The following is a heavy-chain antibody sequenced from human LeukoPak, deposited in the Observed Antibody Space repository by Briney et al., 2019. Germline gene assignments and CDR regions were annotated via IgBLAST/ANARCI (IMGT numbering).Heavy chain of an antibody. D-gene: IGHD3-10*01. V-gene: IGHV4-39*01. Sequence: PSETLSLTCTVSGGXISSSSYYWGWIRQPPGKGLEWIGSIYYSGSTYYNPSLKSRVTISVDTSKNQFSLKLSSVTAADTAVYYCATYPSMVHFDYWGQGTLVTVSS. J-gene: IGHJ4*02. CDR2: IYYSGST. CDR1: GGXISSSSYY. CDR3: ATYPSMVHFDY.